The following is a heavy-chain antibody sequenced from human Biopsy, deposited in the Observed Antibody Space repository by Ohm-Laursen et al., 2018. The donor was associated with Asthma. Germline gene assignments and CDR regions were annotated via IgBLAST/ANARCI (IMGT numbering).Heavy chain of an antibody. V-gene: IGHV3-53*01. CDR1: GFAASRDY. D-gene: IGHD6-19*01. CDR3: ARDSYSSGLYDDFES. Sequence: SLRLSCAASGFAASRDYMFWVRQAPGKGLEWVSVIYSGGTSHTADSVRGRFTISRDYSKNTLYLQMHSLRAEDTAVYYCARDSYSSGLYDDFESWGQGTLVTVSS. J-gene: IGHJ4*02. CDR2: IYSGGTS.